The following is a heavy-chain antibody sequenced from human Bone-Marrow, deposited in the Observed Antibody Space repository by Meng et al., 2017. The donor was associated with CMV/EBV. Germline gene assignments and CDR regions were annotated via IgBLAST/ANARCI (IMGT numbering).Heavy chain of an antibody. CDR3: AREEAVATDY. CDR2: ISGSGGST. V-gene: IGHV3-23*01. D-gene: IGHD5-12*01. CDR1: GFTFSSYA. J-gene: IGHJ4*02. Sequence: GESLKISCAASGFTFSSYAMSWVCQAPGKGLEWVSAISGSGGSTYYADSVKGRFTISRDNAKNSLYLQMNSLRAEDTAVYYCAREEAVATDYWGQGTLVTVSS.